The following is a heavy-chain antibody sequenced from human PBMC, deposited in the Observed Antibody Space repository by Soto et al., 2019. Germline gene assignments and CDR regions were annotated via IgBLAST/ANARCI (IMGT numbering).Heavy chain of an antibody. CDR3: ARDGFWLDFWRRPYFIDF. CDR2: IYYNGRT. V-gene: IGHV4-59*01. CDR1: GGSISTYY. D-gene: IGHD3-3*01. Sequence: PSETLSLTCTVSGGSISTYYWSWIRQPPGKGLEWIGYIYYNGRTNYNPSLESRVTISLDTSKSQFSLKLSSVSAADTAVYYCARDGFWLDFWRRPYFIDFRGQGTLVTVSS. J-gene: IGHJ4*02.